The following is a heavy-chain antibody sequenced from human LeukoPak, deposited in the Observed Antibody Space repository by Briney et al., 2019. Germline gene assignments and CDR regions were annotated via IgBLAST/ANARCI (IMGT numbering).Heavy chain of an antibody. Sequence: PGRSLRLSCAASGFTFSAYAIHWVRQAPGKGLEWVALTSYDGGTTDHTDSVKGRFTISRDNSKNTLFLQMNSLRAEDTAVYYCAKTGVTIWDSYYYYYMDVWGKGTTVIASS. J-gene: IGHJ6*03. CDR2: TSYDGGTT. D-gene: IGHD3-3*01. CDR1: GFTFSAYA. CDR3: AKTGVTIWDSYYYYYMDV. V-gene: IGHV3-30-3*02.